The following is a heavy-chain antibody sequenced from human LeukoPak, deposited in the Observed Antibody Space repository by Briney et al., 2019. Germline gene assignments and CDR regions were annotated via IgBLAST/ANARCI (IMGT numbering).Heavy chain of an antibody. D-gene: IGHD3-3*01. CDR3: ARSTYYDFWSGYYL. CDR1: GFTFDDYG. J-gene: IGHJ5*02. CDR2: INWNGGST. V-gene: IGHV3-20*04. Sequence: GGSLRLSCAASGFTFDDYGMSWVRQAPGKGLEWVSGINWNGGSTGYADSVKGRFTISRDNAKNSLYLQMNSLRAEDTALYYCARSTYYDFWSGYYLWGQGTLVTVSS.